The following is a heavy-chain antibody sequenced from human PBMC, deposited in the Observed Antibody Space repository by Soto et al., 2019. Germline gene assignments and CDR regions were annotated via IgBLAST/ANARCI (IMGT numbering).Heavy chain of an antibody. Sequence: AAVKVSCKAAGYSFTSYGSSWVRRAPGQGGEGMGWISAYNGNTNYAQKLQGRVTMTTDTSTSTAYMELRSLTSADTAVYYCARDSPRDLYYYGSAIYADYWGQGTLVTVSS. CDR2: ISAYNGNT. D-gene: IGHD3-10*01. CDR3: ARDSPRDLYYYGSAIYADY. CDR1: GYSFTSYG. V-gene: IGHV1-18*01. J-gene: IGHJ4*02.